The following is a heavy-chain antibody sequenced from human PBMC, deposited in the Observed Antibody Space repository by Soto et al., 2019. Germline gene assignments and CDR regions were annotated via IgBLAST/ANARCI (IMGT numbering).Heavy chain of an antibody. J-gene: IGHJ4*02. Sequence: LRLSCVASGSIFHSFSMNWVRQTPDKGLEWVAVISYDGSRQYYGDSVKGRFTISRDNSKNTLFLQMNSLRPEDTAVYYCATELEFRRYFDYWGQGTLVTVSS. CDR2: ISYDGSRQ. V-gene: IGHV3-30*04. D-gene: IGHD1-1*01. CDR1: GSIFHSFS. CDR3: ATELEFRRYFDY.